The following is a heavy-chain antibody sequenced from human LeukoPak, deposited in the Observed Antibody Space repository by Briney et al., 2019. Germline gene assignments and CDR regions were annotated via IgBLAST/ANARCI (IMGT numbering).Heavy chain of an antibody. V-gene: IGHV3-21*01. CDR1: GFAFSSYS. CDR3: ARDSPTYYYDSSGYYVPLDY. J-gene: IGHJ4*02. D-gene: IGHD3-22*01. Sequence: GGSLRLSCAASGFAFSSYSMNWVRQAPGKGLEWVSSISSSSSYIYYADSVKGRFTISRDNAKNSLYLQMNSLRAEDTAVYYCARDSPTYYYDSSGYYVPLDYWGQGTLVTVSS. CDR2: ISSSSSYI.